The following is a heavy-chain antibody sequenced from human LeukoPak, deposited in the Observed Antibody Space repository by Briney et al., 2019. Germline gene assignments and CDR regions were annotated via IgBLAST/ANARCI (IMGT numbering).Heavy chain of an antibody. V-gene: IGHV3-21*01. J-gene: IGHJ6*02. CDR3: ARERGYQYYYAMDV. Sequence: GGSLRLSCAASGFTFKTYTMHWVRQASGMGLERVSSISSSSYIFYADSVKGRFTISRDNAKNSLYLQMSSLRAEDAAVYYCARERGYQYYYAMDVWGQGTTVTVSS. CDR2: ISSSSYI. D-gene: IGHD3-10*01. CDR1: GFTFKTYT.